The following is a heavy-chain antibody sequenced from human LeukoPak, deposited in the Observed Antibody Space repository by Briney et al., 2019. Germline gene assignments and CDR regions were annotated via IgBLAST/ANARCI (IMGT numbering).Heavy chain of an antibody. CDR3: AKDFGGAGSYYGPFDS. J-gene: IGHJ4*02. V-gene: IGHV3-23*01. CDR1: GFTFKNYG. D-gene: IGHD3-10*01. Sequence: GGSLRLSCAASGFTFKNYGMSWVRQAPGKGLEWVSAICTSGDCTYYGDSVKGRFTISRDNSKNTVYLQMNSLRAEDTAVYYCAKDFGGAGSYYGPFDSWGQGTLVTVSS. CDR2: ICTSGDCT.